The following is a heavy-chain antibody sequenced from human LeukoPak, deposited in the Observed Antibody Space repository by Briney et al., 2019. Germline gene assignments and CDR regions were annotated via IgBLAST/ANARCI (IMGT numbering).Heavy chain of an antibody. CDR3: ARDFIRNSGSYSDYYYYMDV. V-gene: IGHV3-21*01. J-gene: IGHJ6*03. CDR2: ISSSSSYI. D-gene: IGHD1-26*01. Sequence: GGSLRLSCAASGFTFSSYSMNWVRQAPGKGLEWVSSISSSSSYIYYADSVKGRFTISRDNAKNSLYLQMNSLRAEDTAVYYCARDFIRNSGSYSDYYYYMDVWGKGTTVTVSS. CDR1: GFTFSSYS.